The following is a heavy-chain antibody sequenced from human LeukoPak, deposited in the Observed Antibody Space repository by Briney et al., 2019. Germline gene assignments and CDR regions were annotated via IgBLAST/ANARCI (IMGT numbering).Heavy chain of an antibody. J-gene: IGHJ4*02. V-gene: IGHV3-23*01. D-gene: IGHD1-7*01. CDR3: AKEYNWNYEY. CDR1: GFTFSSYV. Sequence: PGGSLRLSCAASGFTFSSYVMSWVRQAPGKGLEWVSTISGGGGSTYYADSVTGRFTNFRDNSKNTLYLQMNSLRAEDTAVYYCAKEYNWNYEYWGQGTLVTVSS. CDR2: ISGGGGST.